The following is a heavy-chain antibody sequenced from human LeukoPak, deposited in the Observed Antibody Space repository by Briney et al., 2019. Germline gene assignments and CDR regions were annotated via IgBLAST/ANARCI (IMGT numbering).Heavy chain of an antibody. CDR2: GSDVGGT. Sequence: PSETLSLTCAVYGATLNGHYWSWIRQPPGKGLEWIGEGSDVGGTKYNPSFKSRVTISADSSKNQFSLKLRSVTAADTAVYYCAQNGQTGLSFDPWGQGTLVTVSS. D-gene: IGHD1-14*01. J-gene: IGHJ5*02. V-gene: IGHV4-34*08. CDR1: GATLNGHY. CDR3: AQNGQTGLSFDP.